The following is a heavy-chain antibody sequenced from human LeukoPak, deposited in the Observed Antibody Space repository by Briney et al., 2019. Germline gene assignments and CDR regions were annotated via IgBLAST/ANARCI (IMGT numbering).Heavy chain of an antibody. CDR3: AREGPYSSSWYFEGNWFDP. D-gene: IGHD6-13*01. Sequence: ASVKVSCKASGYTFTSYGISWVRQAPGQGLEWMGWNSAYNGNTNYAQKLQGRVTMTTDTSTSTAYMELRSLRSDDTAVYYCAREGPYSSSWYFEGNWFDPWGQGTLVTVSS. V-gene: IGHV1-18*01. J-gene: IGHJ5*02. CDR1: GYTFTSYG. CDR2: NSAYNGNT.